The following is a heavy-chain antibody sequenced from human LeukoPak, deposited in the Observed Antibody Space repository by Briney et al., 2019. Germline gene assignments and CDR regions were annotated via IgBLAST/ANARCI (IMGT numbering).Heavy chain of an antibody. CDR1: GFTFSNYA. Sequence: GGSLRLSCAASGFTFSNYAMSWVRQAPGKGLEWVSPISGSGDSTYYADSVKGRFTISRDNSKNTLYLQMNSLRAEDTAVYYCAKYPDVLLWFGEFDYWGQGTLVTVSS. D-gene: IGHD3-10*01. CDR2: ISGSGDST. J-gene: IGHJ4*02. V-gene: IGHV3-23*01. CDR3: AKYPDVLLWFGEFDY.